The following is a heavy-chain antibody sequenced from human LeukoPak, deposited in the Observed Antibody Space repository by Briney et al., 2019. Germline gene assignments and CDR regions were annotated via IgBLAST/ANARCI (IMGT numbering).Heavy chain of an antibody. CDR3: ARDLTYGGYYYYYYYMDV. V-gene: IGHV4-59*12. Sequence: PSETLSLTCTVSGGSISSYYWSWIRQPPGKGLKWIGYIYYSGSTNYNPSLKSRVTMSVDTSKNQFSLKLSSVTAADTAVYYCARDLTYGGYYYYYYYMDVWGKGTTVTISS. CDR1: GGSISSYY. D-gene: IGHD4-23*01. J-gene: IGHJ6*03. CDR2: IYYSGST.